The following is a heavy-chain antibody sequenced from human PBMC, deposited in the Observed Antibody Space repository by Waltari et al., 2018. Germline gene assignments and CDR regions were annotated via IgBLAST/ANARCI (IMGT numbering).Heavy chain of an antibody. J-gene: IGHJ4*02. V-gene: IGHV1-24*01. CDR2: VDPEDGET. Sequence: QVQLVQSGAEVKKPGASVKVSCKVYGYTLTELSMHWVRQAPGKGLEWMGGVDPEDGETIYAQKFQGRVTMTEDTSTDTAYMELSSLRSEDTAVYYCATGSRYYYDSSGYSDYWGQGTLVTVSS. CDR3: ATGSRYYYDSSGYSDY. D-gene: IGHD3-22*01. CDR1: GYTLTELS.